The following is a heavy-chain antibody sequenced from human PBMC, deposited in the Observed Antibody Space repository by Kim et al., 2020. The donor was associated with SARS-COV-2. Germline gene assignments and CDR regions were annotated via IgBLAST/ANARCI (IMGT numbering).Heavy chain of an antibody. Sequence: GGSLRLSCAASGFTFSSYSMNWVRQAPGKGLEWVSSISSSSSYIYYADSVKGRFTISRDNAKNSLYLQMNSLRAEDTAVYYCARGPIAEAVGEYFQHWGQGTLVTAS. CDR1: GFTFSSYS. CDR3: ARGPIAEAVGEYFQH. V-gene: IGHV3-21*01. D-gene: IGHD6-13*01. CDR2: ISSSSSYI. J-gene: IGHJ1*01.